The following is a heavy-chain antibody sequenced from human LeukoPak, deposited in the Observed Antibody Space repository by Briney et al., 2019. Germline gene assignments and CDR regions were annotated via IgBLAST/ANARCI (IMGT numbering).Heavy chain of an antibody. CDR2: IWYDGSNE. CDR1: GFTFSNYG. CDR3: ARDFHGSGSSIDY. Sequence: PGGSLRLSCAASGFTFSNYGMHWVRQAPGKGLEWVAVIWYDGSNEYYADSAKGRFTISRDNSKNTLYLQMNSLRVEDTAVYYCARDFHGSGSSIDYWGQGTLVTVSS. D-gene: IGHD3-10*01. J-gene: IGHJ4*02. V-gene: IGHV3-33*01.